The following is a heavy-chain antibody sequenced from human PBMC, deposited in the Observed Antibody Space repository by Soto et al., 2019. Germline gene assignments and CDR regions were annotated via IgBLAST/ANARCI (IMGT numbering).Heavy chain of an antibody. Sequence: QVQLVQSGAEVKKPGASVKVSCKASGYTFTSYDINWVRQDTGQGLEWMGWMNPNSGNTGYAQKFQGRVTMTRNTSISTAYMELSSLRSEDTAVYYCARGRDIVLMVYADWFDPWGQGTLVTVSS. CDR3: ARGRDIVLMVYADWFDP. CDR1: GYTFTSYD. D-gene: IGHD2-8*01. J-gene: IGHJ5*02. CDR2: MNPNSGNT. V-gene: IGHV1-8*01.